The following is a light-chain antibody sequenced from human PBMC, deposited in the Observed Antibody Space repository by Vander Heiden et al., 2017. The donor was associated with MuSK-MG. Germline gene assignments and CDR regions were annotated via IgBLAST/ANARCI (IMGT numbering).Light chain of an antibody. V-gene: IGKV1-9*01. CDR1: QGTNSY. Sequence: DGQLTQPPTSRSASVGARMTIHCRANQGTNSYLAWYPQKPWKAPHLLIYGAVTLQRGVPSRLSGSGSGTEFRLKINSLKPDDFATSYCKQLPDYPPTFGGGTRVDIK. J-gene: IGKJ4*01. CDR2: GAV. CDR3: KQLPDYPPT.